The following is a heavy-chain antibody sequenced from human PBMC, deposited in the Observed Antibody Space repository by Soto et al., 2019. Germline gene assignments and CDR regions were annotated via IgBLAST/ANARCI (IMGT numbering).Heavy chain of an antibody. D-gene: IGHD3-16*01. J-gene: IGHJ4*02. CDR1: GFTFSSYT. Sequence: WGSLRLSCAASGFTFSSYTMNGVRQSPGKGLEWVSSISTSSNYIYYADSVKGRFTISRDNAKNSMYLQMNSLRAEDTAVYYCARDSRRDSYAFDYWGQGTLVTVSS. CDR2: ISTSSNYI. V-gene: IGHV3-21*01. CDR3: ARDSRRDSYAFDY.